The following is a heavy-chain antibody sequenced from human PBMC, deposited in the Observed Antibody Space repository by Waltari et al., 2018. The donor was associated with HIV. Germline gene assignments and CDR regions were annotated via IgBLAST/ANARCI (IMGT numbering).Heavy chain of an antibody. CDR3: ARVDRYTSSGLDY. CDR1: GGSISNFY. CDR2: IYYSGST. V-gene: IGHV4-59*01. J-gene: IGHJ4*02. D-gene: IGHD6-13*01. Sequence: QVQLQESGPGLVKPSETLSLICTVSGGSISNFYWTWIRQPPGKGLEWIGYIYYSGSTNYNPSLKSRVTISVDTSKNQFSLKVRSVTAADTARDYCARVDRYTSSGLDYWGQGTLVNVSS.